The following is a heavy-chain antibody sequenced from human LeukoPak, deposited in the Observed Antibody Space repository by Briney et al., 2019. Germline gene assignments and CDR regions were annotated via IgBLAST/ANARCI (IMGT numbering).Heavy chain of an antibody. CDR1: GGSISSYY. Sequence: PSETLSLTCTVSGGSISSYYWSWIRQPPGKGLEWIGYIYYSGSTNYNPSLKSRVTISVDTSKNQFSLKLSSVTAADTAVYYCARDVGGSYYFYYWGQGTLVTVSS. CDR2: IYYSGST. J-gene: IGHJ4*02. V-gene: IGHV4-59*01. CDR3: ARDVGGSYYFYY. D-gene: IGHD1-26*01.